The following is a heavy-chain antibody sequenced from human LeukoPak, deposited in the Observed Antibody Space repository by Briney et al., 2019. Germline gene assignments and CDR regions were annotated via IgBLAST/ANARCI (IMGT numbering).Heavy chain of an antibody. CDR3: ARHGSGDGYNPYVDY. CDR2: IYYSGST. CDR1: GGSISSYY. J-gene: IGHJ4*02. D-gene: IGHD5-24*01. V-gene: IGHV4-59*08. Sequence: PSETLSLTCTVSGGSISSYYWSWIRQPPGKGLEWIGYIYYSGSTDYNPSLKSRVTISVDTSKNQFSLKLSSVTAADTAVYYCARHGSGDGYNPYVDYWGQGTLVTVSS.